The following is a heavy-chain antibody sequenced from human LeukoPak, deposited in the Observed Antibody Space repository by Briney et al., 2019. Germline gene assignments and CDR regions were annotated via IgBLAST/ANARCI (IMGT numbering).Heavy chain of an antibody. J-gene: IGHJ3*02. CDR1: GGSISSISYY. CDR2: IYSSGST. CDR3: ARSDDILTGYAFDI. V-gene: IGHV4-39*07. Sequence: SETLSLTCTVSGGSISSISYYWGWIRQPPGKGLEWIGSIYSSGSTYYNPSLKSRVTISVDTSKNQLSLKLRSVTAADTAVYYCARSDDILTGYAFDIWGQGTMVTVSS. D-gene: IGHD3-9*01.